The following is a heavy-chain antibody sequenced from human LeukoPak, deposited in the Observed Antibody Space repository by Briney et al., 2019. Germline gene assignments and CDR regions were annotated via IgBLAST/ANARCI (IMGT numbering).Heavy chain of an antibody. V-gene: IGHV3-30*02. D-gene: IGHD3-22*01. CDR2: IRYDGSNK. J-gene: IGHJ4*02. CDR3: ANEHKTYYDSSGYYDY. CDR1: GFTFSSYG. Sequence: PGGSLRLSCAASGFTFSSYGMHWVRQAPGKGLEWVAFIRYDGSNKYYADSVKGRFTISRDNSKNTLYLQMNSLRAEDTAVYYCANEHKTYYDSSGYYDYWGQGTLVTVSS.